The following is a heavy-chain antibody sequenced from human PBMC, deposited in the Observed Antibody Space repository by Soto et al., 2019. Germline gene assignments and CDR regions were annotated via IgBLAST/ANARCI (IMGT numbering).Heavy chain of an antibody. CDR3: ARVRLGAPTRYFDY. CDR2: ISGSGGST. J-gene: IGHJ4*02. D-gene: IGHD1-26*01. V-gene: IGHV3-23*01. CDR1: GFTFRSYA. Sequence: GGSLRLSCAASGFTFRSYAMSWVRQAPGKGLEWVSAISGSGGSTYYADSVKGRFTISRDNSKNTLYLQMNSLRAEDTAVYYCARVRLGAPTRYFDYWGQGALVTVSS.